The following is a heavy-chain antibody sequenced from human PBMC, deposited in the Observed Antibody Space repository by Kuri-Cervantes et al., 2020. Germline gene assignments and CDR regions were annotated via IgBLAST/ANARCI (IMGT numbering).Heavy chain of an antibody. CDR2: IYHSGGT. Sequence: SQTLSLTCAVSGGYISSGGYSWSWIRQRPGKGLEWIGYIYHSGGTYYNPSLKSRVTISVDRSKNQFSLKLSSVTAADTAVYYCARAPGDYGLEGNNWFDPWGQGTLVTVSS. J-gene: IGHJ5*02. V-gene: IGHV4-30-2*01. CDR1: GGYISSGGYS. D-gene: IGHD4-17*01. CDR3: ARAPGDYGLEGNNWFDP.